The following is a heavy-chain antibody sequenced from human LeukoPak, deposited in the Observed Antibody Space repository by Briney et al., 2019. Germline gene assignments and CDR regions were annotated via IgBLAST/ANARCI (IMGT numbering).Heavy chain of an antibody. D-gene: IGHD2-2*01. CDR2: IYYSGST. CDR1: GGSISSYY. V-gene: IGHV4-59*01. Sequence: SETLSLTCTVSGGSISSYYWSWIRQPPGKGLEWIGYIYYSGSTNYNPSLKSRVTISVDTSKNQFSLKLSSVTAADTAVYYCARDDIGYCSSTSCSHYLDYWGQGTLVTVSS. CDR3: ARDDIGYCSSTSCSHYLDY. J-gene: IGHJ4*02.